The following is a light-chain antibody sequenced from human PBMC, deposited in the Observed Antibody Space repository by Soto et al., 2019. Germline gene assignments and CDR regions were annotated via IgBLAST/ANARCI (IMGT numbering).Light chain of an antibody. Sequence: QSALTQPASVSGSPGQSITISCTGANSVVGTYNLVSWYQQHPGKAPKFMIYEDTKRPSGVSDRFSGSKSGNTASLTISGLQDEDESDYYCCSDAGSIVVFGGGTQLTVL. CDR3: CSDAGSIVV. V-gene: IGLV2-23*01. CDR1: NSVVGTYNL. J-gene: IGLJ3*02. CDR2: EDT.